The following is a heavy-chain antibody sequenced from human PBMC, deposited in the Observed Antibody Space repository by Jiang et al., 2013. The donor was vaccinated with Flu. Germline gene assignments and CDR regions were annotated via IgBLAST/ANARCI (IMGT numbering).Heavy chain of an antibody. CDR3: ARGKLVGDFWSGYEYHFEN. CDR2: IHHTWTS. CDR1: GGSIISDNW. V-gene: IGHV4-4*02. J-gene: IGHJ4*02. D-gene: IGHD3-3*01. Sequence: SLTCALSGGSIISDNWWSWVRQPPGKGLEWIGEIHHTWTSNYNPSLRGRVTLSVDTSNNHFSLQLSSVTAADTAVYYCARGKLVGDFWSGYEYHFENWGQGTLV.